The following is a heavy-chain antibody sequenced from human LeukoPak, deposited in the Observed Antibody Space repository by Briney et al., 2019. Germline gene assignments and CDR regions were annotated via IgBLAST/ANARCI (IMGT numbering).Heavy chain of an antibody. D-gene: IGHD3-22*01. Sequence: SETLSLTCTVSGDSISSGDYYWSWIRQPAGKGLEWIGRISSSGSTNYNPSLKSRVTISVDTSKNQFSLKVNSVTAADTAIYYCARRRAHYYDSSGYYSRPQKTFDIWGQGTMVTVSS. CDR2: ISSSGST. CDR1: GDSISSGDYY. V-gene: IGHV4-61*02. CDR3: ARRRAHYYDSSGYYSRPQKTFDI. J-gene: IGHJ3*02.